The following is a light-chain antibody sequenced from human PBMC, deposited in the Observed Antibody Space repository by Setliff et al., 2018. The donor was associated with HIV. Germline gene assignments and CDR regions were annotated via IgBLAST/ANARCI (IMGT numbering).Light chain of an antibody. V-gene: IGLV2-14*03. CDR3: TSYTSSATYV. Sequence: QSALPQPASVSGSPGQSITFSCTGASSDIGAYNFVSWYQQYPGKAPKLMIYDVYKRPSGVSDRFSGSKSGNTASLTISGLQAEDEADYYCTSYTSSATYVFGTGTKVTVL. CDR2: DVY. CDR1: SSDIGAYNF. J-gene: IGLJ1*01.